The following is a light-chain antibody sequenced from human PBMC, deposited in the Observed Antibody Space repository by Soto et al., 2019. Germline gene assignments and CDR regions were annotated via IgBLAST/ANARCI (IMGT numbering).Light chain of an antibody. Sequence: EIILTQSPDTLSLSPWERATLSCRASQTVSSNYLAWCQQRPGQAPRLLIYGASTRAAGIPDRFSGSGSGTDFTLTITRLEPEDFAVYYCQQRSNWPITFGQGTRLEIK. CDR2: GAS. J-gene: IGKJ5*01. V-gene: IGKV3D-20*02. CDR3: QQRSNWPIT. CDR1: QTVSSNY.